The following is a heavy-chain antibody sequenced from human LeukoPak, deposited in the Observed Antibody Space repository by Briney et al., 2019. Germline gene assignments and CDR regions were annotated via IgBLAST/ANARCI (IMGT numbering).Heavy chain of an antibody. CDR2: ITSDGGGT. CDR3: AKVDIVATIDAGRLVDY. Sequence: GGSLRLSCAASGFMFSHSSIHWVRQPPGKGLEYVSAITSDGGGTFYANSVKGRFTISRDNSKDTLYLQMNSLRAEDTAVYYCAKVDIVATIDAGRLVDYWGQGTLVTVSS. V-gene: IGHV3-64*01. D-gene: IGHD5-12*01. CDR1: GFMFSHSS. J-gene: IGHJ4*02.